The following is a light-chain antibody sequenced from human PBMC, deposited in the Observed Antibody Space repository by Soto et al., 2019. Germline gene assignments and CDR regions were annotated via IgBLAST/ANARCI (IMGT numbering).Light chain of an antibody. J-gene: IGLJ3*02. CDR3: QSFDSSLSGWL. CDR1: RSNIGTGFE. Sequence: QSVLTQSPSVSGAPGQRVTISCSGSRSNIGTGFEVHCYQQLPGTAPTLLIVGDTHRPSGVPDRFSGSKSGTSASLAITGLRAEDEADYYCQSFDSSLSGWLFGGGTKLTVL. CDR2: GDT. V-gene: IGLV1-40*01.